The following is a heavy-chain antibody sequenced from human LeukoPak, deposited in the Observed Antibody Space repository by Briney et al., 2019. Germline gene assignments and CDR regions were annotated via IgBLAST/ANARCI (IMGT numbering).Heavy chain of an antibody. CDR2: IYYSGST. V-gene: IGHV4-59*01. Sequence: PSETLSLTCTVPGGSISSYYWSWIRQPPGKGLGWIGLIYYSGSTNYNPSPKSRVTISLHTSKNQFSLKLSSVTAADTAGYYCARTTEGGYRSGSFYYYSMDVWGRGATVTISS. CDR3: ARTTEGGYRSGSFYYYSMDV. D-gene: IGHD5-18*01. J-gene: IGHJ6*03. CDR1: GGSISSYY.